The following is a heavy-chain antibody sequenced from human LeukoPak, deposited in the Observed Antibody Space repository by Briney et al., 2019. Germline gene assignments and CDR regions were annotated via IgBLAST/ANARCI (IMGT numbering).Heavy chain of an antibody. J-gene: IGHJ3*02. Sequence: GGSLRLSCAASGFTFSNSWMNWVRQVPGKGLMWVSRINNDATITTYADSVKGRFTISRDNAKNTLYLQMNSLRAEDTAVYYCARAPEDYGDYGNAFDIWGQGTMVTVSS. CDR1: GFTFSNSW. V-gene: IGHV3-74*03. CDR2: INNDATIT. D-gene: IGHD4-17*01. CDR3: ARAPEDYGDYGNAFDI.